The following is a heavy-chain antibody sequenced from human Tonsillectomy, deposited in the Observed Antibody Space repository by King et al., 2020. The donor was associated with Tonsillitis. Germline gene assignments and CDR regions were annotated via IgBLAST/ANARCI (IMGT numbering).Heavy chain of an antibody. J-gene: IGHJ3*02. CDR1: GFTFSSYG. V-gene: IGHV3-33*01. CDR2: IWYDGSNK. CDR3: ARKALDDAFDI. Sequence: QLVQSGGGVVQPGRSLRLSCAASGFTFSSYGMHWVRQAPGKGLEWVAVIWYDGSNKYYADSVKGRFTISRDNSKNTLYLQMNSLRAEDTAVYYCARKALDDAFDIWGQGTMVTVSS. D-gene: IGHD3-3*01.